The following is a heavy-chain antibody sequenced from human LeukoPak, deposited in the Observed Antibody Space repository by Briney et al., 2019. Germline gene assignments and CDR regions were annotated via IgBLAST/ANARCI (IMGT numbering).Heavy chain of an antibody. CDR2: IKWNSGNI. Sequence: AGGSLRLSCAASGFTFNDYAMHWVRQVPGKGLEWVSGIKWNSGNIGYADSVKGRFTISRDNSKNTLFLQMNSLRVEDTAPYYCAKSVAIYFYYGLDVWGQGTTVTVSS. CDR1: GFTFNDYA. D-gene: IGHD3-3*01. J-gene: IGHJ6*02. V-gene: IGHV3-9*01. CDR3: AKSVAIYFYYGLDV.